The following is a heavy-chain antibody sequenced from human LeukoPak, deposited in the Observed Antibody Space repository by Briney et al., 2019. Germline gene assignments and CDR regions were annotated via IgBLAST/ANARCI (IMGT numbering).Heavy chain of an antibody. CDR1: GGSISSGSYY. D-gene: IGHD3-9*01. CDR3: AREGYDILTGYYCYYCMDV. CDR2: IYTSGST. J-gene: IGHJ6*03. V-gene: IGHV4-61*02. Sequence: SETLSLTCTVSGGSISSGSYYWSWIRQPAGKGLEWIGRIYTSGSTNYNPSLKSRVTISVDTSKNQFSLKLSSVTAADTAVYYCAREGYDILTGYYCYYCMDVWGKGTTVTVAS.